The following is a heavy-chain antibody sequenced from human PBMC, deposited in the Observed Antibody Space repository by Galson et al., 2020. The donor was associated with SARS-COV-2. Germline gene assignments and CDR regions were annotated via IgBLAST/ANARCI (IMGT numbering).Heavy chain of an antibody. CDR3: ARLYYDFWSGPVGFDY. D-gene: IGHD3-3*01. J-gene: IGHJ4*02. CDR2: IYYSGST. V-gene: IGHV4-39*01. Sequence: ETLETLSLTCTVSGGSISSSSYYWGWIRQPPGKGLEWIGSIYYSGSTYYNPSLKSRVTISVDTSKNQFSLKLSSVTAADTAVYYCARLYYDFWSGPVGFDYWGQGTLVTVSS. CDR1: GGSISSSSYY.